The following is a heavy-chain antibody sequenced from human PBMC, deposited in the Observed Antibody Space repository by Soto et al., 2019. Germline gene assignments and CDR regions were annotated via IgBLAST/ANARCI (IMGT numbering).Heavy chain of an antibody. CDR2: IYYSGST. D-gene: IGHD6-6*01. CDR1: GGSISSYY. CDR3: ARAFGGAARRGIYYGMDV. Sequence: SETLSLTCTVSGGSISSYYWSWIRQPPGKGLEWIGYIYYSGSTNYNPSLKSRVTISVDTSKNQFSLKLSSVTAADTAVYYCARAFGGAARRGIYYGMDVWGQGTTVTVSS. V-gene: IGHV4-59*01. J-gene: IGHJ6*02.